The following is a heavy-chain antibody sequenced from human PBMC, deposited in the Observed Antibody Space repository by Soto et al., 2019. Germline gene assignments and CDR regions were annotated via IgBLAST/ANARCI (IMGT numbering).Heavy chain of an antibody. D-gene: IGHD3-16*01. CDR2: IYYSGST. CDR1: GDSISHYF. CDR3: ARRPWGGMDV. Sequence: QVQLQESGPGLVRPSETLSLTCTVSGDSISHYFWSWIRQPPGKGLECIGYIYYSGSTNYNPYLRSRVTISVDKSKNQFSWKLSSVTAAATAVYYCARRPWGGMDVWGQGTTVTVSS. J-gene: IGHJ6*02. V-gene: IGHV4-59*08.